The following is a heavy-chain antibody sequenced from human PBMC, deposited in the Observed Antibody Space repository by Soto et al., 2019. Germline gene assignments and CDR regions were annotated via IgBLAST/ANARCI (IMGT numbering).Heavy chain of an antibody. CDR1: GYTFTSYD. V-gene: IGHV1-8*01. CDR3: ARVAPPLFRFDP. Sequence: GASVKVSCKASGYTFTSYDINWVRQATGQGLEWMGWMNPNSGNTGYAQKFQGRVTMTRNTSISTAYMELSSLRSEDTAVYYCARVAPPLFRFDPWGQGTLVTVSS. CDR2: MNPNSGNT. J-gene: IGHJ5*02.